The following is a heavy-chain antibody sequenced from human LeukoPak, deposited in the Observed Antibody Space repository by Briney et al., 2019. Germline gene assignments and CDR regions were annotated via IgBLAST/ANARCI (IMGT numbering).Heavy chain of an antibody. CDR3: AREREGSDTAMGHGAY. CDR2: INPNSGGT. Sequence: ASVEVSCKASGYTFTGYYMHSVRQAAGQGLEWVGWINPNSGGTNYAQKCADRATMTRDTSISAAYMGLSRVEYDETGVYYCAREREGSDTAMGHGAYWGQGTLVTVSS. V-gene: IGHV1-2*02. D-gene: IGHD5-18*01. J-gene: IGHJ4*02. CDR1: GYTFTGYY.